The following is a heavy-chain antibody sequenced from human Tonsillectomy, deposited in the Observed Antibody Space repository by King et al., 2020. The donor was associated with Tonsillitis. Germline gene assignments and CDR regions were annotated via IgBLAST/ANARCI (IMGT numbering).Heavy chain of an antibody. J-gene: IGHJ4*02. CDR1: GFTFDDYG. CDR2: INWNGGST. CDR3: TGIPLDTDIVYYFDY. D-gene: IGHD5-18*01. Sequence: VQLVESGGGVVRPGGSLRLSCAASGFTFDDYGMTWVRQAPGKGLEWVSGINWNGGSTGYADSVKGRFTISRDNAKNSLYLQMNSLRAEDTALYYCTGIPLDTDIVYYFDYWGQGTLVTVSS. V-gene: IGHV3-20*04.